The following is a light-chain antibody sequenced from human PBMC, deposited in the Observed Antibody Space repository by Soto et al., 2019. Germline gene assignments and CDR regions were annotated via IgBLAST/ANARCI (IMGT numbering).Light chain of an antibody. J-gene: IGKJ4*01. Sequence: DIQMTQSPSTRSASVGDRVTITCRASQSFSTWLAWYQQKPGKAPNLLIYKTSILESGVPSRFSGSGSGTEFTLTISSLQPDDFATYYCQQYNSNPLTFGGGTKVEIK. CDR1: QSFSTW. V-gene: IGKV1-5*03. CDR3: QQYNSNPLT. CDR2: KTS.